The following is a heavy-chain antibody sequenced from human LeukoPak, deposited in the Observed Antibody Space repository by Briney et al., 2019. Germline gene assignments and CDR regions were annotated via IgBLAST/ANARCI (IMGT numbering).Heavy chain of an antibody. D-gene: IGHD5-18*01. CDR3: ARTVDTAMYY. J-gene: IGHJ4*02. V-gene: IGHV3-30-3*01. CDR1: GFTFSSYA. CDR2: ISYDGSNK. Sequence: PGRSLRLSCAASGFTFSSYAMHWVRQAPGKGLEWVAVISYDGSNKYYADSVKGRFTTSRDNSKNTLYLQMNSLRAEDTAVYYCARTVDTAMYYWGQGTLVTVSS.